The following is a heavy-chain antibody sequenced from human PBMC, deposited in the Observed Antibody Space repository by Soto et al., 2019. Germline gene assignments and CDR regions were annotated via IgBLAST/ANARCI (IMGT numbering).Heavy chain of an antibody. CDR2: ISSNGGST. CDR3: VLDYGDYASRNYYYYYYGMDV. V-gene: IGHV3-64D*08. J-gene: IGHJ6*02. CDR1: GFPFSTYA. Sequence: GGSLRLSCSGSGFPFSTYAMHWVRQAPGKGLEYVSAISSNGGSTYYADSVKGRFTISRDNSKNSLYLQMSSLRAEDTAVYYCVLDYGDYASRNYYYYYYGMDVWGQGTTVTVSS. D-gene: IGHD4-17*01.